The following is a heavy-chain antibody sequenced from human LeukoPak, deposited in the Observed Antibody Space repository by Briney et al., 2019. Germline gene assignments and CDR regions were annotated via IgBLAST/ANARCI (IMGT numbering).Heavy chain of an antibody. CDR3: AKDPQWGYYGSGSPDY. J-gene: IGHJ4*02. CDR1: GFIFSNCG. D-gene: IGHD3-10*01. CDR2: ISYDGSNK. Sequence: GGSLRLSCAASGFIFSNCGMHWVRQAPGKGLEWVAVISYDGSNKYYADSVKGRFTISRDNSKNTLYLQMNSLRAEDTAVYYCAKDPQWGYYGSGSPDYWGQGTLVTVSS. V-gene: IGHV3-30*18.